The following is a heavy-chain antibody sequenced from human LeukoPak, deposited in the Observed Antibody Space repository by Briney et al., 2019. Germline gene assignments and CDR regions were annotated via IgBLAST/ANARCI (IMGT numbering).Heavy chain of an antibody. J-gene: IGHJ4*02. CDR2: IYYSGST. Sequence: SETLSLTCTVSGGSVSSGDYYWSWIRQPPGKGLEWIGYIYYSGSTYYNPSLKSRVTISVDTSKNQFSLKLSSVTAADTPVYYCARGATIWSYYYGSGTTGRYFDYWGQGTLVPVSS. V-gene: IGHV4-30-4*01. CDR1: GGSVSSGDYY. D-gene: IGHD3-10*01. CDR3: ARGATIWSYYYGSGTTGRYFDY.